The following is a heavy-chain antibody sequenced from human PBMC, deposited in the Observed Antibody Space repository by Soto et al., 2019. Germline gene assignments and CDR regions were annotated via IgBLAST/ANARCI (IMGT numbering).Heavy chain of an antibody. CDR2: ISFDGGNK. J-gene: IGHJ4*02. CDR1: GFTFSTYG. D-gene: IGHD1-1*01. CDR3: SKESGTGLHY. Sequence: QVQLVESGGGVVQPGRSLRLSCAASGFTFSTYGMHWVRQAPGKGLEWVAVISFDGGNKYYADSVKGRFTISRDKSKNTLYLQVNSLRAEDTAIYYCSKESGTGLHYWGQGTLVTVSS. V-gene: IGHV3-30*18.